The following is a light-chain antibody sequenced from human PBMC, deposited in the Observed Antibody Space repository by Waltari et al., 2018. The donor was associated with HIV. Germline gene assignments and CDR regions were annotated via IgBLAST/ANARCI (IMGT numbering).Light chain of an antibody. CDR3: QHYSNWPPWT. Sequence: EILITQSPATLSVSPGERVTLSCRASQSVSTNLAWYQQKPGQAPRLLIYGASFTATDIPARFSASGSGTEFTLTINSLQSEDFAVYYCQHYSNWPPWTFGQGTRVEFK. V-gene: IGKV3-15*01. CDR2: GAS. CDR1: QSVSTN. J-gene: IGKJ1*01.